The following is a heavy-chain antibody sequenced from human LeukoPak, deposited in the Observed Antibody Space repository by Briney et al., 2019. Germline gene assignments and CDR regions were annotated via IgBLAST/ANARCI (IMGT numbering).Heavy chain of an antibody. D-gene: IGHD6-6*01. CDR2: ISSSSSYI. J-gene: IGHJ6*03. CDR1: GFTFSPYS. Sequence: KPGGSLRLSCAASGFTFSPYSMNWVRQAPGKGLDWVSSISSSSSYIYYADSVKGRFTISRDNVKNSLYLQMNSLRAEDTAVYYCARGIEYSSSSGYYNYYYMDVWGIGTTVTVSS. CDR3: ARGIEYSSSSGYYNYYYMDV. V-gene: IGHV3-21*01.